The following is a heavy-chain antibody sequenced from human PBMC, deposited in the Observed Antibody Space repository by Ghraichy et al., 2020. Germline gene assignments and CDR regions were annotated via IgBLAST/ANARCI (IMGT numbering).Heavy chain of an antibody. CDR1: GASIRSDF. Sequence: SQTLSLTCNVSGASIRSDFWSWIRQSPGKGLEWIGYIHTSGTTTYNASLKSRVTISMDTSKNHFSLKLRSVTAADTAVYYCARVARENRVGASVTRTYYFDYWGQGTLVTVSS. V-gene: IGHV4-4*08. CDR3: ARVARENRVGASVTRTYYFDY. J-gene: IGHJ4*02. CDR2: IHTSGTT. D-gene: IGHD1-26*01.